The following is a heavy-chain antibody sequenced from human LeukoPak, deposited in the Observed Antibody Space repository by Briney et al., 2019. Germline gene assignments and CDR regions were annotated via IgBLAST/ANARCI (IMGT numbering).Heavy chain of an antibody. CDR1: GFTFSSKT. CDR2: IFYDGSRT. D-gene: IGHD2-2*01. J-gene: IGHJ4*02. CDR3: ATVRGIPASWAIDF. V-gene: IGHV3-30-3*01. Sequence: GGSLRLSCAASGFTFSSKTMYWVRQAPGKGLEWVALIFYDGSRTFYADSVKGRFTISRDNSKNTQYLQMNSLRADDTAVYYCATVRGIPASWAIDFWGRGIPVTVSS.